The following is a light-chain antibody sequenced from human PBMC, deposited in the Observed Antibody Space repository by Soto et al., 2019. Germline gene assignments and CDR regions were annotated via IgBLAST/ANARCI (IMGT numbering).Light chain of an antibody. V-gene: IGKV1-27*01. CDR1: QAISSY. CDR3: HKYNHAPT. J-gene: IGKJ4*01. Sequence: DVQLTQSPSSLSASVGDRVTITCRASQAISSYLAWYQQKPGKVPELLIDAASTLQSGAPSRFSGSGSGTDFTLTISSLQPEDVATYYCHKYNHAPTFGGGTKVETK. CDR2: AAS.